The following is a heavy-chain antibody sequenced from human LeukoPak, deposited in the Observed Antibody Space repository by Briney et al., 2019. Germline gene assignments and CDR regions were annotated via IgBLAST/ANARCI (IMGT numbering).Heavy chain of an antibody. V-gene: IGHV4-59*08. CDR1: GGSISSYF. CDR3: VRSSTYHLFDD. CDR2: MYYSGST. D-gene: IGHD2-15*01. Sequence: SETLSLTCSVSGGSISSYFWSWIRQPPGKGLEWIGYMYYSGSTNYNPSLKSRVTISVDMSKNQFSLKLSSVTAADTAVYYCVRSSTYHLFDDWGQGTLVTVSS. J-gene: IGHJ4*02.